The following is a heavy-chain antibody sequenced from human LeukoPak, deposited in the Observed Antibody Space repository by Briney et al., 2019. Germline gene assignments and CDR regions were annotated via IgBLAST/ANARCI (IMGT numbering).Heavy chain of an antibody. CDR2: IRYDGSNT. Sequence: GGSLRLSCAASGFTFNNYGMHWVRQAPGKGLEWVAFIRYDGSNTYYADSVKGRFTISRDNSKNTLYLEVNSLRDEDTAVYYCAKEGAWGNWYFDLWGRGALVTVSS. J-gene: IGHJ2*01. CDR1: GFTFNNYG. D-gene: IGHD3-16*01. CDR3: AKEGAWGNWYFDL. V-gene: IGHV3-30*02.